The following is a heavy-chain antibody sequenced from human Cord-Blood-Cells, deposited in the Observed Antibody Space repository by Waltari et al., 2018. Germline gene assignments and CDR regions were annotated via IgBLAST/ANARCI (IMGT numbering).Heavy chain of an antibody. Sequence: EVQLVESGGGLVKPGGSLRLSCAASGFTFSSYSMNWVRQAPGKGLEWVSSSSSSSSYIYYADSVKGRFTISRDNAKNSLYRQMNSLRAEDTAVYYCARDPVTTVTYYFDYWGQGTLVTVSS. V-gene: IGHV3-21*01. CDR1: GFTFSSYS. D-gene: IGHD4-4*01. J-gene: IGHJ4*02. CDR2: SSSSSSYI. CDR3: ARDPVTTVTYYFDY.